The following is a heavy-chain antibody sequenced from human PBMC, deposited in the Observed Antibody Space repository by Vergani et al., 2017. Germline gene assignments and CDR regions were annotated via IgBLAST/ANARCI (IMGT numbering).Heavy chain of an antibody. D-gene: IGHD2-2*01. Sequence: DVQLVESGGDLVQPGGSLRLSCAASGFTFSTYATSWVRQAPGKGLEWVSAISGHGDNIFYADSVKGRFTISRDNSKNTLFLQMNSLRVEDTAIYYCAKKHCSSTSCPFDSWGQGTLVTVSS. CDR3: AKKHCSSTSCPFDS. CDR2: ISGHGDNI. V-gene: IGHV3-23*04. J-gene: IGHJ4*02. CDR1: GFTFSTYA.